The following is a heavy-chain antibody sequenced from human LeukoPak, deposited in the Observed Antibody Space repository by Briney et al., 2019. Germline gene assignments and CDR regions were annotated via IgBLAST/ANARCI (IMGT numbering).Heavy chain of an antibody. Sequence: SQTLSLTCTVSGGSISSGGYYWSWIRQHPGKGLEWIGYIYYSGSTYYNPSLESRVTISVDTSKNQFSLKLSSVTAADTAVYYCASEFVAGIAVAGTSGAFDIWGQGTMVTVSS. V-gene: IGHV4-31*03. CDR3: ASEFVAGIAVAGTSGAFDI. CDR1: GGSISSGGYY. D-gene: IGHD6-19*01. J-gene: IGHJ3*02. CDR2: IYYSGST.